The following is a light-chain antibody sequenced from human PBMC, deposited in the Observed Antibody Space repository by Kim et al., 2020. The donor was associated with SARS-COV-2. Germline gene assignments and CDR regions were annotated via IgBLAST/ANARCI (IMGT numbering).Light chain of an antibody. V-gene: IGLV2-14*03. CDR3: SSYTSSSTLV. Sequence: GQSITTSCTGTSGDVGGYNYVSWYQQHPGKAPKLMIYDGTNRPSGVSNRFSGSKSGNTASLTISGLQAEDEADYYCSSYTSSSTLVFGGGTKLTVL. CDR1: SGDVGGYNY. CDR2: DGT. J-gene: IGLJ2*01.